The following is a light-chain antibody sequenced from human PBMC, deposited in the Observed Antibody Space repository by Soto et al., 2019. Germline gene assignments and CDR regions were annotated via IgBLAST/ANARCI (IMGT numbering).Light chain of an antibody. V-gene: IGKV1-5*01. Sequence: DIQMTHPPSTLSTSVGDRVTITCRASQSITGKLAWYQRKPGKAPDLLIYDASSLESGVPGRFSGSGSGTDFTLTISSLQSEDLAVYYCQQYNNWPWTFGQGTKVDI. CDR3: QQYNNWPWT. CDR1: QSITGK. CDR2: DAS. J-gene: IGKJ1*01.